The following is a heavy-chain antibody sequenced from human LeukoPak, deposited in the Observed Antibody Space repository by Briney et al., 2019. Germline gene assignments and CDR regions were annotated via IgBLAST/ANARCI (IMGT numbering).Heavy chain of an antibody. Sequence: SVKVSCKASGGTVSSYAISWVRQAPGQGLEWMGGIIPIFGTANYAQKFQGRVTITAGESTSTAYMELSSLRSEDTAVYYCARDPFPAYDSSGYYEDWGQGTLVTVSS. D-gene: IGHD3-22*01. V-gene: IGHV1-69*13. CDR3: ARDPFPAYDSSGYYED. J-gene: IGHJ4*02. CDR1: GGTVSSYA. CDR2: IIPIFGTA.